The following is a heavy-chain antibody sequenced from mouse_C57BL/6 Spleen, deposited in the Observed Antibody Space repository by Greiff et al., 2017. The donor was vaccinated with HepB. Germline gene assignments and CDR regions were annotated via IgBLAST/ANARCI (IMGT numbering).Heavy chain of an antibody. J-gene: IGHJ1*03. CDR1: GYSITSGYD. CDR3: ARDKLGRGYFDV. Sequence: EVQLQESGPGMVKPSQSLSLTCTVTGYSITSGYDWHWIRHFPGNKLEWMGYISYSGSTNYNPSLKSRISITHDTSKNHFFLKLNSVTTEDTATYYCARDKLGRGYFDVWGTGTTVTVSS. CDR2: ISYSGST. D-gene: IGHD4-1*01. V-gene: IGHV3-1*01.